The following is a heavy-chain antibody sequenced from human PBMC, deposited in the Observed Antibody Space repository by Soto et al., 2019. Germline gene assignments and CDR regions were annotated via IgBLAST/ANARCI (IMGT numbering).Heavy chain of an antibody. CDR1: GFTFSNAW. Sequence: EVQLVESGGGLVKPGGSLRLSCAASGFTFSNAWMSWVRQAPGKGLEWVGRIKSKPDGGTTDYAAPVKDRFTISRDDSKNTLYLQMNRLKTEDTAVYYCTTASRRISPNYYYYGMDVWGQGTTVTVSS. V-gene: IGHV3-15*01. CDR3: TTASRRISPNYYYYGMDV. D-gene: IGHD2-15*01. J-gene: IGHJ6*02. CDR2: IKSKPDGGTT.